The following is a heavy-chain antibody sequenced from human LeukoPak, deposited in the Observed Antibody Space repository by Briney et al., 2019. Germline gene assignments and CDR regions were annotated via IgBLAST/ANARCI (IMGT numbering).Heavy chain of an antibody. CDR2: ISSSSSSYI. CDR3: ARKSGSVKDFDY. V-gene: IGHV3-21*01. D-gene: IGHD1-26*01. CDR1: GFTFSSYS. J-gene: IGHJ4*02. Sequence: GGSLRLSCAASGFTFSSYSMNWVRQAPGKGLEWVSSISSSSSSYIYYADSVKGRFTISRDNAKNSLYLQMNSLRAEDTAVYYCARKSGSVKDFDYWGQGTLVTVSS.